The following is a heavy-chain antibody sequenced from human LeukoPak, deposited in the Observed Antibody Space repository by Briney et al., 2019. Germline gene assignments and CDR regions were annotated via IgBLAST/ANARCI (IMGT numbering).Heavy chain of an antibody. CDR3: ARVGLYYGDYGDSNWFDP. V-gene: IGHV4-39*07. Sequence: SETLSLTCTVSGGSISSSSYYWGWIRQPPGKGLEWIGSIYYSGSTYYNPSLKSRVTISVDTSKNQFSLKLSSVTAADTAVYYCARVGLYYGDYGDSNWFDPWGQGTLVTVSS. CDR2: IYYSGST. CDR1: GGSISSSSYY. J-gene: IGHJ5*02. D-gene: IGHD4-17*01.